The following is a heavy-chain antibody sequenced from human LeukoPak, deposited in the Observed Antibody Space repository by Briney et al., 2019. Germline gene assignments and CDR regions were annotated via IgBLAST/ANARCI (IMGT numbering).Heavy chain of an antibody. CDR2: IYHSGST. Sequence: SETLSLTCTVSGGSISSGGYYWSWIRQPPGKGLEWIGYIYHSGSTYYNPSLKSRVTISVDRSKNQFSLKLSSVTAADTAVYYCARSGANIVVVPARNNWFDPWGQGTLVTVSS. CDR3: ARSGANIVVVPARNNWFDP. V-gene: IGHV4-30-2*01. J-gene: IGHJ5*02. D-gene: IGHD2-2*01. CDR1: GGSISSGGYY.